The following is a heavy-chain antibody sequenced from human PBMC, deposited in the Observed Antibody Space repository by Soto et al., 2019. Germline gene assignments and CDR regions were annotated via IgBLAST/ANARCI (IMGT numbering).Heavy chain of an antibody. V-gene: IGHV4-59*01. CDR3: ARVKGGYDYYYYYGMDV. Sequence: PSETLSLTCTVSGGSISSYYGSWIRQPPGKGLEWIGYIYYRGSTNYNPSLKSRVTISVDTSKNQFSLKLSSVTAADTAVYYCARVKGGYDYYYYYGMDVWGQGTTVTVSS. J-gene: IGHJ6*01. CDR1: GGSISSYY. CDR2: IYYRGST. D-gene: IGHD5-12*01.